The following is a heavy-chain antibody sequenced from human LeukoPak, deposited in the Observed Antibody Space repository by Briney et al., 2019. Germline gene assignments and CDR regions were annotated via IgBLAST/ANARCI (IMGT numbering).Heavy chain of an antibody. J-gene: IGHJ3*02. D-gene: IGHD3-16*01. V-gene: IGHV4-59*08. CDR3: ARHREYDGILGYAFDI. Sequence: PSETLSLTCTVSGGSISSYYWSWIRQPPGKGLEWIGYIYYSGSTNYNPSLKSRVTISVDTSKNQFSLKLSSVTAADTAVYYCARHREYDGILGYAFDIWGQGTMVTVSS. CDR1: GGSISSYY. CDR2: IYYSGST.